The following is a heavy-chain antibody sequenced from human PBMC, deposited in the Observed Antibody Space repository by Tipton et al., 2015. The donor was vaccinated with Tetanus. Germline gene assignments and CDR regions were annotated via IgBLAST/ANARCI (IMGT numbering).Heavy chain of an antibody. CDR2: INPSGGST. D-gene: IGHD1-20*01. J-gene: IGHJ3*01. Sequence: QLVQSGAEVKKPGASVKVSCKASGYTFTSYYMHWVRQAPGQGLEWMGIINPSGGSTSYAQKSQGRGTMTRDTSTSTVYMEQSSLRAEGTAVYCGSRDLPMTGREPACECWDQGTMVPVAS. V-gene: IGHV1-46*01. CDR3: SRDLPMTGREPACEC. CDR1: GYTFTSYY.